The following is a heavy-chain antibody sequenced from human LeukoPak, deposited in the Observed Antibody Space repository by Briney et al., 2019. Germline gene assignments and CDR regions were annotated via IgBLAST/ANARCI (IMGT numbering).Heavy chain of an antibody. CDR2: IYYSGST. Sequence: PSETLSLTCTVSGGSISSSSYYWGWIRQPPGKGLEWIGYIYYSGSTNYNPSLKSRVTISIDTSKNQFSLKLISVTAADTAVYYCARSDCSGGSCYINFDYWGQGTLVTVSS. V-gene: IGHV4-61*05. D-gene: IGHD2-15*01. J-gene: IGHJ4*02. CDR1: GGSISSSSYY. CDR3: ARSDCSGGSCYINFDY.